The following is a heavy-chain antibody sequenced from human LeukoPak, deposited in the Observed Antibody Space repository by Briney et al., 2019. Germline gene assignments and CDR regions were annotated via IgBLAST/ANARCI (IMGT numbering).Heavy chain of an antibody. CDR1: GFSFTSYA. V-gene: IGHV3-21*06. J-gene: IGHJ6*03. Sequence: MAGGSLRLSCSASGFSFTSYAMNWVRQAPGKGLEWGSSITTGSSYIYYADSVRGRFSVSRDNAKNSLYLEMNSLRAEDTAVYYCARVEATTARSYYYYYMDVWGKGTTVTVSS. D-gene: IGHD1-1*01. CDR2: ITTGSSYI. CDR3: ARVEATTARSYYYYYMDV.